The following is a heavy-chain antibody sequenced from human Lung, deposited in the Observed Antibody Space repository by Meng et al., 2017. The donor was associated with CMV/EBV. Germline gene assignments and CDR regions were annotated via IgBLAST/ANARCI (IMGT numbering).Heavy chain of an antibody. Sequence: GESXKISXAASGFTFSSFEMNWVRQAPGKGLDWVSYISSSGTTIYYADSVKGRFTISRDNAKNSLYLQMNSLRAEDTAVYYCSRGGGRYCSGGSCYRTGFDPWGQGTXVTVSS. J-gene: IGHJ5*02. D-gene: IGHD2-15*01. CDR3: SRGGGRYCSGGSCYRTGFDP. CDR2: ISSSGTTI. CDR1: GFTFSSFE. V-gene: IGHV3-48*03.